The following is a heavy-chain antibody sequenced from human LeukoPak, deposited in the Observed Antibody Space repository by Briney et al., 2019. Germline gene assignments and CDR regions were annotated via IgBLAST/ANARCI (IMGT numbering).Heavy chain of an antibody. CDR3: ARDPGAGASFLDY. CDR2: MWSDGSYK. V-gene: IGHV3-33*01. CDR1: GFSFSNHG. D-gene: IGHD1-26*01. Sequence: GGSLRLSCAASGFSFSNHGMHWARQAPGKGLEWVAVMWSDGSYKFYAESVESRFSISRDNSKNTLYLQMNSLRAEDTAVYFCARDPGAGASFLDYWGQGTLVTVSS. J-gene: IGHJ4*02.